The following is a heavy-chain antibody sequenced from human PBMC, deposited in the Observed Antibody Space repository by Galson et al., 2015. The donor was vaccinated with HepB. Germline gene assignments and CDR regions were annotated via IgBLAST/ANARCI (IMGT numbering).Heavy chain of an antibody. CDR2: ISSSSSYT. Sequence: SLRLSCAASGFTFSDYYMSWIRQAPGKGLEWVSYISSSSSYTNYADSVKGRFTISRDNAKNSLYLQMSSLRAEDTAVYYCARDLYSSGWYTNVYYYYGMDVWGQGTTVTVSS. D-gene: IGHD6-19*01. V-gene: IGHV3-11*06. CDR1: GFTFSDYY. J-gene: IGHJ6*02. CDR3: ARDLYSSGWYTNVYYYYGMDV.